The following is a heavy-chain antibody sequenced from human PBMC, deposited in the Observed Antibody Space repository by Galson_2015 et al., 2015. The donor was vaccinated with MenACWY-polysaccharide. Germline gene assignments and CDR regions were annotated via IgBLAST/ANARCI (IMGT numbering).Heavy chain of an antibody. CDR2: IWSDASNK. D-gene: IGHD4-23*01. V-gene: IGHV3-33*01. J-gene: IGHJ1*01. CDR3: ARELGGRTVGEYFQH. Sequence: SLRLSCAASGFTFSSYGMHWARQAPGKGLEWVAAIWSDASNKFYVDSVKGRFTISRDNSKNTLYLQMSSLRADDTAVYYCARELGGRTVGEYFQHWGQGTLFSVSA. CDR1: GFTFSSYG.